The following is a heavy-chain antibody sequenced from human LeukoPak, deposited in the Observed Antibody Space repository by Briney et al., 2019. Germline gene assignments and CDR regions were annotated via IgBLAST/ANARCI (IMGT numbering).Heavy chain of an antibody. J-gene: IGHJ6*03. D-gene: IGHD2-2*02. CDR2: ISAYNGNT. CDR1: GYTFTSYG. Sequence: ASVKVSCKASGYTFTSYGISWARQAPGQGLEWMGWISAYNGNTNYAQKLQGRVTMTTDTSTSTAYMELRSLRSDDTAVYYCARVPPLYCSSTSCYKPYYYYYMDVWGKGTTVTVSS. V-gene: IGHV1-18*01. CDR3: ARVPPLYCSSTSCYKPYYYYYMDV.